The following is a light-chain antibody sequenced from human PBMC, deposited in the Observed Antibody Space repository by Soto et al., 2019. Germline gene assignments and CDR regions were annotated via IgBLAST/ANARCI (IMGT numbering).Light chain of an antibody. CDR3: CSHAGDNTYV. V-gene: IGLV2-8*01. Sequence: SSLTQTPSASGSPVQSVTISCTGTSSDVGGYNYVSWYQQHPGKAPKLMIYEVTRRPSGVPDRFSGSKSGNTASLTVSGLQAEDEADYFCCSHAGDNTYVFGTGTKVTVL. J-gene: IGLJ1*01. CDR1: SSDVGGYNY. CDR2: EVT.